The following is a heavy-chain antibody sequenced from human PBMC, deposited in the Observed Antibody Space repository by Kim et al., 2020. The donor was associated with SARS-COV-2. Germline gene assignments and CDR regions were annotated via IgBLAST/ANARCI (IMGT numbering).Heavy chain of an antibody. V-gene: IGHV1-2*02. CDR3: ARGKPERWLQLGDY. J-gene: IGHJ4*02. CDR2: INPDSGGT. Sequence: ASVKVSCKASGYTFTDYYMHWVRQAPGQGLEWMGWINPDSGGTNYAQKFQGRVTLTRDTSNSTVYMALNSLRSDDTAVYFCARGKPERWLQLGDYWGQGILVTVSS. CDR1: GYTFTDYY. D-gene: IGHD5-12*01.